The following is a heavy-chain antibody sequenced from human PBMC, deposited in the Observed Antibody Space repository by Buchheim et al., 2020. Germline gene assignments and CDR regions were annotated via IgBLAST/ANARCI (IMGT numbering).Heavy chain of an antibody. V-gene: IGHV3-30*18. Sequence: QVQLVESGGGVVQPGRSLRLSCAASGFTFSSYGMHWVRQAPGKGLEWVAVISYDGSNKNYADSVKSRFTISRDNSKNTRSLQMNSLRAEDTAVYYCAKDKRTDYCSGGSCYSAVSGMDVWGQGTT. D-gene: IGHD2-15*01. CDR2: ISYDGSNK. J-gene: IGHJ6*02. CDR3: AKDKRTDYCSGGSCYSAVSGMDV. CDR1: GFTFSSYG.